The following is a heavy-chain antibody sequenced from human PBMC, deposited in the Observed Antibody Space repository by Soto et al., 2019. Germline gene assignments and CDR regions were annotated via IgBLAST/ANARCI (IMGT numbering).Heavy chain of an antibody. Sequence: SETLSLTCTVSGDSMSEYFWSWVRQSPGKGLEWIGYIYSLGSTDYKPALKSRVTISVDTSKRQFSLKLSSVTAADTAIYYCARDGYDGSGSPYPAYWGPGIQVTVSS. CDR3: ARDGYDGSGSPYPAY. CDR1: GDSMSEYF. J-gene: IGHJ4*02. V-gene: IGHV4-59*01. CDR2: IYSLGST. D-gene: IGHD3-10*01.